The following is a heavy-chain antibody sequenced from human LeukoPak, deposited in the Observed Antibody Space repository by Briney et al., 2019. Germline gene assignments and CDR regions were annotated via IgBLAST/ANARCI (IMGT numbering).Heavy chain of an antibody. V-gene: IGHV1-18*01. Sequence: GASVKVSCKASGYTFTIYGISWVRQAPGQGLEWRGWISGFNGATNYAQKFQGRVTMTVDTSTNTTYMDLRTVTSDDTAIYYYARALPGAATAHNWFDPWGQGTLVTVS. CDR2: ISGFNGAT. CDR1: GYTFTIYG. J-gene: IGHJ5*02. D-gene: IGHD6-13*01. CDR3: ARALPGAATAHNWFDP.